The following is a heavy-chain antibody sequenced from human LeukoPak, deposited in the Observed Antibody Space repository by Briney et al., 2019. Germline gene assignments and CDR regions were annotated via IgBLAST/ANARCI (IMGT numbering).Heavy chain of an antibody. Sequence: ASVKVSCKASGYTFTSYGISLVRQAPGQGLEWMGWISAYNGNTNYAQKLQGRVTMTTDTSTSTAYMELRSRRSDDTAVYYCARDVLAYYYDSSGYYPLGRWGQGTLVTVSS. CDR2: ISAYNGNT. V-gene: IGHV1-18*01. D-gene: IGHD3-22*01. CDR1: GYTFTSYG. J-gene: IGHJ4*02. CDR3: ARDVLAYYYDSSGYYPLGR.